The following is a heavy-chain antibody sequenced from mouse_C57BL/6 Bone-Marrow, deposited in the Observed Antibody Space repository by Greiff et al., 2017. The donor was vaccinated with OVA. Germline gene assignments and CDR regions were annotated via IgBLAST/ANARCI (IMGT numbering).Heavy chain of an antibody. J-gene: IGHJ3*01. CDR2: IYPGDGDT. CDR3: AVYDYSAWFAY. V-gene: IGHV1-82*01. Sequence: QVQLQQSGPELVKPGASVKISCKASGYALSSSWMNWVKQRPGKGLEWIGRIYPGDGDTNYNGKFKGKATLTADKSSSTAYMQLSSLTSEDSAVYFCAVYDYSAWFAYWGQGTLVTVSA. CDR1: GYALSSSW. D-gene: IGHD2-4*01.